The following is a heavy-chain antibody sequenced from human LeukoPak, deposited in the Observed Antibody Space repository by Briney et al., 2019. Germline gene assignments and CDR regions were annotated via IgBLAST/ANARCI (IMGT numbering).Heavy chain of an antibody. V-gene: IGHV4-39*01. D-gene: IGHD6-13*01. J-gene: IGHJ4*02. CDR2: ISYTGST. CDR3: ARVLAAAAHFDY. Sequence: KPSETLSLTCTVSGGSISSSSSYWGWIRQPPGKGLEWIGSISYTGSTYYNPSLKSRVTISVDTSKNQFSLKLSSVTAADTAVYYCARVLAAAAHFDYWGREPWSPPPQ. CDR1: GGSISSSSSY.